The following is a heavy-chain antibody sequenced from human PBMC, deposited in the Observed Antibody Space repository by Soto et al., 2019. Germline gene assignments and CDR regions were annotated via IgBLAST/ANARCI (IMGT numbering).Heavy chain of an antibody. D-gene: IGHD3-10*01. CDR2: ISSSGLTT. V-gene: IGHV3-48*03. CDR3: ARYGTRGDW. CDR1: GFNFRLYE. J-gene: IGHJ5*01. Sequence: GGALRISCQASGFNFRLYEMHWVRKAPGKGLEWVSYISSSGLTTYYADFAEGRFTISRDNAKDSLYLHLNSLRVGDTAVYYYARYGTRGDWWGLGTQVTVSS.